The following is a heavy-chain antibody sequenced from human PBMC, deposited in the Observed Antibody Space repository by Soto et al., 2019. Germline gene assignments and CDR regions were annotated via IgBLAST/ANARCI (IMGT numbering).Heavy chain of an antibody. CDR2: ISGYNGKT. D-gene: IGHD2-2*01. CDR1: GYTFSNYG. V-gene: IGHV1-18*01. J-gene: IGHJ6*02. Sequence: ASVKVSCKTSGYTFSNYGISWVRQAPGQGLEWLGWISGYNGKTNYVQNLQGRVTMTTDTSTSTAYMELRSLRSDDTAVYYCARVGSAAPGEYYYGMDVWGQGTTVTVSS. CDR3: ARVGSAAPGEYYYGMDV.